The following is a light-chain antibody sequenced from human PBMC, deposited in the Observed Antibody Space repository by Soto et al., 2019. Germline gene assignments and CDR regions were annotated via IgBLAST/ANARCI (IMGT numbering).Light chain of an antibody. V-gene: IGKV3D-15*01. J-gene: IGKJ1*01. CDR3: QEYNNWPWT. Sequence: IVWRLGTESLSWSSGERATLSCRASQSVSSSYLAWYQQKPGQPPRLLIYGASSRATGIPDRFSGSGSGTEFTLTISSLQSEDFAVYYCQEYNNWPWTFGQGTKVDIK. CDR2: GAS. CDR1: QSVSSSY.